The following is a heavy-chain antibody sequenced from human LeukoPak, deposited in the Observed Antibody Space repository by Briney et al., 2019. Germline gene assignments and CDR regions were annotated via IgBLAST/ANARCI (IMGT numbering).Heavy chain of an antibody. CDR2: ISGSRNNT. V-gene: IGHV3-23*01. CDR1: GFTFSSYA. D-gene: IGHD6-13*01. Sequence: PGGSLRLSCAASGFTFSSYAMAWGRQAPGKGLEWVSAISGSRNNTYYADSVKGRFTISRDNSKNTLYLQMNSLRAEDTAVYYCAKEHGGSSWYEDAFDIWGQGTMVTVSS. J-gene: IGHJ3*02. CDR3: AKEHGGSSWYEDAFDI.